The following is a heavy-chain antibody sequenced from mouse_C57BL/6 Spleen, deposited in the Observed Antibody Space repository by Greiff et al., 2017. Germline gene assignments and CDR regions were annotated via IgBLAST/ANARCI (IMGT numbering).Heavy chain of an antibody. CDR3: ASYYYGSSPLDY. CDR1: GFTFSDYG. V-gene: IGHV5-17*01. CDR2: ISSGSSTI. D-gene: IGHD1-1*01. Sequence: DVKLVESGGGLVKPGGSLKLSCAASGFTFSDYGMHWVRQAPEKGLEWVAYISSGSSTIYYADTVKGRFTISRDNAKNTLFLQMTSLGSEDTAMYYCASYYYGSSPLDYWGQGTTLTVSS. J-gene: IGHJ2*01.